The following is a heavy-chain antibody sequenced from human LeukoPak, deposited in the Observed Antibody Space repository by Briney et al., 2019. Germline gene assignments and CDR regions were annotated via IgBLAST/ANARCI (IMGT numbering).Heavy chain of an antibody. CDR1: GFTFSSYW. V-gene: IGHV3-7*03. J-gene: IGHJ4*02. D-gene: IGHD3-22*01. CDR2: IKQDESEK. Sequence: PGGSLRLSCAASGFTFSSYWMSWVRQAPGKGLEWVANIKQDESEKYYVDSVKGRFTISRDNAKNSLYLQMNSLRAEDTALYYCARRRDYYDSSGYYWVIDYWGQGTLVTVSS. CDR3: ARRRDYYDSSGYYWVIDY.